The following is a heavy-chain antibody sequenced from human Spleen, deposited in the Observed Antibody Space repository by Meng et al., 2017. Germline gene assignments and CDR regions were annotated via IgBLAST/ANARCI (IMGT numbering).Heavy chain of an antibody. V-gene: IGHV3-33*06. D-gene: IGHD3-16*01. CDR3: AKAGWGWAWESDFDY. CDR1: GFTFSSYC. CDR2: IWCDGSNK. J-gene: IGHJ4*02. Sequence: GESLKISCAASGFTFSSYCIHWVRQAPGKGLEWVAVIWCDGSNKYYADSVKGRFTISRDNSKNTLYLQMNSLRAEDTAVYYCAKAGWGWAWESDFDYWGQGTLVTVSS.